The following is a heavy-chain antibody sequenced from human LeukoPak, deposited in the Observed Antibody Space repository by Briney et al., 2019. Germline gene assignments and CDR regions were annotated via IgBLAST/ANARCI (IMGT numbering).Heavy chain of an antibody. J-gene: IGHJ3*02. V-gene: IGHV3-21*01. Sequence: PGGSLRLSCAASGFTFSSYSMNWVRQAPGKGLEWVSSISSSSSCIYYADSVKGRFTISRDNAKNSLYLQMNSLRAEDTAVYYCARDLSLNDAFDIWGQGTMVTVSS. CDR3: ARDLSLNDAFDI. CDR2: ISSSSSCI. CDR1: GFTFSSYS.